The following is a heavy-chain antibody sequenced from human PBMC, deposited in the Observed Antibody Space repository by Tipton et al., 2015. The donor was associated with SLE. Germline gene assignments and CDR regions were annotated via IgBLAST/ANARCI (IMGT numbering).Heavy chain of an antibody. CDR1: GGSFSAYY. Sequence: TLSLTCAVYGGSFSAYYWTWIRQSPGKGLEWIGEITHSGSTNYNPSLKSRVTISVDTSKNQFSLNLSSVTAADTAVYYCARGEDDYHSKGGWLDPWGQGSLVTVSS. D-gene: IGHD4-11*01. CDR2: ITHSGST. J-gene: IGHJ5*02. CDR3: ARGEDDYHSKGGWLDP. V-gene: IGHV4-34*01.